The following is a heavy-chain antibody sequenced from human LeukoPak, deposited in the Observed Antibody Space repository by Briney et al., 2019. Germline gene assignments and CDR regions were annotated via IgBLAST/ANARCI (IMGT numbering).Heavy chain of an antibody. CDR1: GFTFSNAW. CDR2: IKSKTDGGTT. Sequence: GGSLRLSCAASGFTFSNAWMSWVRQAPGKGLEWVGRIKSKTDGGTTDYAAPVKGRFTISRDDSKNTLYLQMNSLKTEDTAVYYCTTGPGYCSSTSCYTHLDYWGQGTLVTVSS. V-gene: IGHV3-15*01. CDR3: TTGPGYCSSTSCYTHLDY. D-gene: IGHD2-2*02. J-gene: IGHJ4*02.